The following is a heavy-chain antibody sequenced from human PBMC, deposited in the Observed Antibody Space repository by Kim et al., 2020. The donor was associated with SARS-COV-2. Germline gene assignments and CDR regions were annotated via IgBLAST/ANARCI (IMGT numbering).Heavy chain of an antibody. CDR2: INPNSGGT. D-gene: IGHD4-4*01. CDR3: ARTTVTISRGDYWFDP. Sequence: ASVKVSCKASGYTFTGYYMHWVRQAPGQGLEWMGRINPNSGGTNYAQKFQGRVTMTRDTSISTAYMELSRLRSDDTAVYYCARTTVTISRGDYWFDPWGQGTLVTVSS. V-gene: IGHV1-2*06. CDR1: GYTFTGYY. J-gene: IGHJ5*02.